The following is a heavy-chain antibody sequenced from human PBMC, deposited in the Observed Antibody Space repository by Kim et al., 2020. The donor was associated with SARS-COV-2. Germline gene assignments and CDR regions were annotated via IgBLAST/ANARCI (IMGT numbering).Heavy chain of an antibody. D-gene: IGHD3-10*01. V-gene: IGHV3-9*01. Sequence: GGSLRLSCAASGFTFDDYAMHWVRQAPGKGLEWVSGISWNSGSIGYADSVKGRFTISRDNAKNSLYLQMNSLRAEDTALYYCAKGSMGQGEYDYWGQGTL. CDR3: AKGSMGQGEYDY. J-gene: IGHJ4*02. CDR2: ISWNSGSI. CDR1: GFTFDDYA.